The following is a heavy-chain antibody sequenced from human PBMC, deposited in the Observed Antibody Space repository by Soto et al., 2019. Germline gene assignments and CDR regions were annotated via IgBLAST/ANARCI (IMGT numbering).Heavy chain of an antibody. Sequence: GGSLRLSCAASGFTFSSYAMHWVRQAPGKGLEWVAVISYDGSNKYYADSVKGRFTISRDNSKNTLYLQMNSLRAEDTAVYYCARDRDVVPAAAYGMDVWGQGTTVTVSS. CDR1: GFTFSSYA. CDR3: ARDRDVVPAAAYGMDV. J-gene: IGHJ6*02. D-gene: IGHD2-2*01. V-gene: IGHV3-30-3*01. CDR2: ISYDGSNK.